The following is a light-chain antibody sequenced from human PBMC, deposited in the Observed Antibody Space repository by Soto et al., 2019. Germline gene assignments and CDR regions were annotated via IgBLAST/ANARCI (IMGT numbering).Light chain of an antibody. J-gene: IGLJ2*01. CDR2: ANI. CDR3: QSYDSSLSRAV. Sequence: QSVLTQPPSVSGAPGQRVTISCTGSGSNIGAGYDVHWYQQLPGTAPKLRIYANINRPSGVPDRFSGSKSGTSASLAITGLQAEDEADYYCQSYDSSLSRAVFGGGTKLTVL. V-gene: IGLV1-40*01. CDR1: GSNIGAGYD.